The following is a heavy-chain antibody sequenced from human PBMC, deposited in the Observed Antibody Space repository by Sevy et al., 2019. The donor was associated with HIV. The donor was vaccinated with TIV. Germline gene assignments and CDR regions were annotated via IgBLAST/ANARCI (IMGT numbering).Heavy chain of an antibody. Sequence: SETLSLTCTVSGGSISSSSYYWGWIRQPPGKGLEWIGSIYYSGRTYYNPSLKSRVTISVDTSKNQFSLKLSSVTAADTAVYYCARQGYSSGWRHNWFDPWGQGTLVTVSS. V-gene: IGHV4-39*01. CDR1: GGSISSSSYY. CDR3: ARQGYSSGWRHNWFDP. CDR2: IYYSGRT. J-gene: IGHJ5*02. D-gene: IGHD6-19*01.